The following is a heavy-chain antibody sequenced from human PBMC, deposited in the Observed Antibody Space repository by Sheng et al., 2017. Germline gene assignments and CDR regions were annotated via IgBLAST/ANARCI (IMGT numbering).Heavy chain of an antibody. CDR3: ARGVFWGYDFDY. V-gene: IGHV4-61*09. CDR2: IYTSGSTP. D-gene: IGHD5-12*01. CDR1: GGSISSGSYY. J-gene: IGHJ4*02. Sequence: QVQLQESGPGLVKAFHRPLSLTCTVSGGSISSGSYYWSWIRQPAGKGLEWIGHIYTSGSTPTTPLPQESSHISVDTSKNQFSLKLSSVTAADTAVYYCARGVFWGYDFDYWGQGTLVTVSS.